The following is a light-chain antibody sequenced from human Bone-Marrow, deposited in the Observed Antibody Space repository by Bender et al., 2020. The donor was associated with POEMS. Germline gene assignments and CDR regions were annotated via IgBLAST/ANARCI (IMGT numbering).Light chain of an antibody. CDR2: NVN. CDR3: SSFADSYTYV. Sequence: SALTQPPSVSGSPGQSITISCTGTSSDIGAYNHVSWYQQRPGNAPKLIIYNVNERRSGVSDRFYGTKYAETASLTLSALRSGDEADYYRSSFADSYTYVIGTGPEVSVL. CDR1: SSDIGAYNH. J-gene: IGLJ1*01. V-gene: IGLV2-11*01.